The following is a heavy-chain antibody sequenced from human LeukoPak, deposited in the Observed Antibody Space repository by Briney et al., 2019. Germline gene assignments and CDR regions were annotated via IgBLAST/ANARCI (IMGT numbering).Heavy chain of an antibody. V-gene: IGHV3-9*01. D-gene: IGHD6-19*01. CDR3: AKDNRRHYTSGPNPDSLH. CDR1: GFIFNNYA. Sequence: GGSLRLSCAGSGFIFNNYAMHWVRQPPGKGLEWVSGVSWNSGSIDYADSVKGRFTISRDNAKNSLYLQMNSLRVEDTAFYYCAKDNRRHYTSGPNPDSLHWGQGALVTVSS. J-gene: IGHJ4*02. CDR2: VSWNSGSI.